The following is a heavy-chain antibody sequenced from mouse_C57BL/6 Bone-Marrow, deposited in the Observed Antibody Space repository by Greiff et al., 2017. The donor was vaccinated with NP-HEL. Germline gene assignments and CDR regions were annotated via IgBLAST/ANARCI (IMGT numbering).Heavy chain of an antibody. CDR1: GFTFSDYG. CDR2: ISSGSSTI. V-gene: IGHV5-17*01. CDR3: ARMGYLGAY. J-gene: IGHJ3*01. D-gene: IGHD4-1*01. Sequence: EVHLVESGGGLVKPGGSLKLSCAASGFTFSDYGMHWVRQAPEKGLEWVAYISSGSSTIYYADTVKGRFTISRDNAKNTLFLQMTSLRSEDTAMYYCARMGYLGAYWGQGTLVTVSA.